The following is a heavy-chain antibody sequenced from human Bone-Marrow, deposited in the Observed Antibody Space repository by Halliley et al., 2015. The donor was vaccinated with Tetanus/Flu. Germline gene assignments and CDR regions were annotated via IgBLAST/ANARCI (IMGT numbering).Heavy chain of an antibody. D-gene: IGHD3-10*01. CDR3: ARDIRGANF. J-gene: IGHJ4*02. Sequence: KGLGWVSRICEDESISSYADSVMGRFTISRDNTKNTVSLQMNSLRVEDTAVYYCARDIRGANFWGQGTLVTVSS. CDR2: ICEDESIS. V-gene: IGHV3-74*01.